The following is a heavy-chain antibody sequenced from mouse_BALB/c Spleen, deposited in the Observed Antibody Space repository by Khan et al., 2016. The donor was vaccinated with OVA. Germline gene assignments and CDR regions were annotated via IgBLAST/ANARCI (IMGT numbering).Heavy chain of an antibody. CDR1: GFTFSNFW. Sequence: EVKLEESGGGLVQPGGSIKLSCVASGFTFSNFWMNWVRQSPEKGLEWVAEIRLKSNNYATHYAESVKGRFTISRDDSKSSVYLQMNNLGAEDTGIYYCTRPGGYYAWFAYWGQGTLVTVSA. CDR2: IRLKSNNYAT. J-gene: IGHJ3*01. D-gene: IGHD2-3*01. CDR3: TRPGGYYAWFAY. V-gene: IGHV6-6*02.